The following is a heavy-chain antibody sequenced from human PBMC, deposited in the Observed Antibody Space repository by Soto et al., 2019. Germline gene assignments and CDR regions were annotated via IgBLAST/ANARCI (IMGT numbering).Heavy chain of an antibody. CDR2: IYYSGST. CDR1: GGSISSYY. Sequence: QVQLQESGPGLVKPSETLSLTCTVSGGSISSYYWSWIRQPPGKGLEWIGYIYYSGSTNYNPSLKSRVTISVDTSRNQFFLKLSSVTAADTAMYYCARQGECSIGSCYDNFDYWGQGTLVTVSS. CDR3: ARQGECSIGSCYDNFDY. J-gene: IGHJ4*02. V-gene: IGHV4-59*08. D-gene: IGHD2-15*01.